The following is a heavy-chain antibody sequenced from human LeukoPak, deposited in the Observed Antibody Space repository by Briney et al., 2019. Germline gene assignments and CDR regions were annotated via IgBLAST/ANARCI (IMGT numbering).Heavy chain of an antibody. CDR3: AKRLHSSDYYAAFDY. J-gene: IGHJ4*02. CDR1: GFTFSTYG. D-gene: IGHD6-25*01. CDR2: LSGSGGST. V-gene: IGHV3-23*01. Sequence: QPGGSLRLSCAASGFTFSTYGMSWVRQAPGKGPEWVSSLSGSGGSTYYADSVKGRFTISRDNSNNTLYLQMNSLRAEDTAIYYCAKRLHSSDYYAAFDYWGQGTLVTVSS.